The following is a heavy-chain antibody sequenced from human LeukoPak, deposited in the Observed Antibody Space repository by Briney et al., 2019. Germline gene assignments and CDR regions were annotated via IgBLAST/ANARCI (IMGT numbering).Heavy chain of an antibody. CDR1: GFTFSDAW. J-gene: IGHJ1*01. CDR3: ATDPSSGYYRRFQH. V-gene: IGHV3-15*01. D-gene: IGHD3-22*01. Sequence: PGGSLRLSCAASGFTFSDAWMNWVRQTPGKGLEWVGRIKSKTDGATTDYAAPVKGRFTISRDDSKNTLYLQMNSLKTEDTAVYYCATDPSSGYYRRFQHWGQGTLVTVSS. CDR2: IKSKTDGATT.